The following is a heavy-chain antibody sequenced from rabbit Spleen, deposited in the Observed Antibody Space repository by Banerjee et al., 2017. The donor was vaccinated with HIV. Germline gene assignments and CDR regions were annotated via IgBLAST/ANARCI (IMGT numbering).Heavy chain of an antibody. J-gene: IGHJ4*01. CDR2: IDPVFGSA. CDR3: ARGGGL. V-gene: IGHV1S7*01. CDR1: GFDFNSYY. Sequence: QLKESGGGLVQPGGSLKLSCKASGFDFNSYYMSWVRQAPAKGLEWIGYIDPVFGSAYYASWVNGRFSISRENTQNTVSLQLNSLTAADTATYFCARGGGLWGPGTLVTVS.